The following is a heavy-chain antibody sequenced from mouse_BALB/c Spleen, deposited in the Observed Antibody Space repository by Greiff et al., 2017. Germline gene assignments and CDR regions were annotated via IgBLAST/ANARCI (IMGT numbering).Heavy chain of an antibody. D-gene: IGHD1-2*01. V-gene: IGHV1-5*01. CDR3: TREVTTATRWYFDV. CDR1: GYTFTSYW. Sequence: VQLKQSGTVLARPGASVKMSCKASGYTFTSYWMHWVKQRPGQGLEWIGAIYPGNSDTSYNQKFKGKAKLTAVTSTSTAYMELSSLTNEDSAVYYCTREVTTATRWYFDVWGAGTTVTVSS. J-gene: IGHJ1*01. CDR2: IYPGNSDT.